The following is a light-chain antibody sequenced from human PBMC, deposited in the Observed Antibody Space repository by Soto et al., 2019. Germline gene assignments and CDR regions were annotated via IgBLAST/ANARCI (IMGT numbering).Light chain of an antibody. CDR2: GAS. CDR3: QQYNKLPCP. CDR1: QSISDT. V-gene: IGKV3-15*01. Sequence: EIVMTKSPATLSVSPGGRATLSCRASQSISDTLAWYQQKPGQAPRLLIYGASKRATGFPARFSGSGSGTDFTLTICSLQSEDFAVYYCQQYNKLPCPFGQGTKVDI. J-gene: IGKJ1*01.